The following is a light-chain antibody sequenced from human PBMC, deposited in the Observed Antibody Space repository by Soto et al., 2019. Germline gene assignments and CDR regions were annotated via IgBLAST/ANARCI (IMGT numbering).Light chain of an antibody. CDR3: SSYAGSNYYV. CDR2: EVS. V-gene: IGLV2-8*01. J-gene: IGLJ1*01. CDR1: SSDVGGYNY. Sequence: SSLTQPPSASWSPGQSVTISCTGTSSDVGGYNYVSWYQQHPGKAPKLMIYEVSKRPSGVPDRFSGSKSGNTASLTVSGLQAEDEADYYCSSYAGSNYYVFGTGTKLTVL.